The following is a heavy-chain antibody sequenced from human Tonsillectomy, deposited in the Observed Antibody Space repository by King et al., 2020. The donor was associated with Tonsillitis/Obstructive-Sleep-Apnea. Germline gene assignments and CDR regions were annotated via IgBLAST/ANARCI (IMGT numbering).Heavy chain of an antibody. Sequence: VQLVESGGGVVQPGRSLRLSCAASGFTFSSYAMHWVRQAPGKGLEWVAVISYDGSNKYYADSVKGRFTISRDNSKNTLYLQMNSLRAEDTAVYYCAREGGLWGDGYNGEDGMDVWGQGTTVTVSS. CDR1: GFTFSSYA. CDR3: AREGGLWGDGYNGEDGMDV. D-gene: IGHD5-24*01. J-gene: IGHJ6*02. V-gene: IGHV3-30*04. CDR2: ISYDGSNK.